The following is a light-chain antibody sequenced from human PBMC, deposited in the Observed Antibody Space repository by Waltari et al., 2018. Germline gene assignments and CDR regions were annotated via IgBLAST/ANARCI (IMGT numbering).Light chain of an antibody. J-gene: IGLJ1*01. CDR2: YDS. Sequence: SYVLTQPPSVSVAPGKTASITCGGNNIESKSVHWYQQKPGQAPSLVISYDSDRPSGIPERFSGSNSGNTATLTISRVEAGDEADYYCQVWDANTDPGVFGTGTEVTVL. V-gene: IGLV3-21*04. CDR1: NIESKS. CDR3: QVWDANTDPGV.